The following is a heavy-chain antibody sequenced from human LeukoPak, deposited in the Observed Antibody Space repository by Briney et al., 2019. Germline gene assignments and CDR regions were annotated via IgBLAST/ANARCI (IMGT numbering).Heavy chain of an antibody. Sequence: SETLSLTCAVYGGSFSGYYWSWIRQPPGKGLEWIGEINHSGSTNYNPSLKSRVTISVDTSKNQFSLKLSSVTAADTAVYYCARGHRRSSSFYSSIDYWGQATLVTVSS. D-gene: IGHD6-13*01. CDR3: ARGHRRSSSFYSSIDY. CDR2: INHSGST. CDR1: GGSFSGYY. V-gene: IGHV4-34*01. J-gene: IGHJ4*02.